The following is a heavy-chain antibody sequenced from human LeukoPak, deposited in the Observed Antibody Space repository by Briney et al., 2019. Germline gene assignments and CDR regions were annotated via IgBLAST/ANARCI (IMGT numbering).Heavy chain of an antibody. Sequence: ASVKVSCKASGGTFSSYAISWVRQAPGQGLEWMGRIIPILGIANYAQKFQGRVTITADKSTSTAYMELSSLRSEDTAVYYCAGRTTVVTYYYGMDVWGQGTTVTVSS. CDR2: IIPILGIA. CDR1: GGTFSSYA. D-gene: IGHD4-23*01. CDR3: AGRTTVVTYYYGMDV. J-gene: IGHJ6*02. V-gene: IGHV1-69*04.